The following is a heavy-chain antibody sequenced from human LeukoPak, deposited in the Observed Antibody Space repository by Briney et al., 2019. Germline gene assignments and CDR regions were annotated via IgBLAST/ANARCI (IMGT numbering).Heavy chain of an antibody. J-gene: IGHJ4*03. CDR2: ISSSSSYI. CDR3: AKTPYSNYDPQLSNFDY. D-gene: IGHD4-4*01. Sequence: PGGSLRLSCAASGFTSSSYSMNWVRQAPGKGLEWVSSISSSSSYIYYADSVKGRFTISRDNAKNSLYLQMNSLRAEDTAAYYCAKTPYSNYDPQLSNFDYWGQGTTVTVSS. V-gene: IGHV3-21*04. CDR1: GFTSSSYS.